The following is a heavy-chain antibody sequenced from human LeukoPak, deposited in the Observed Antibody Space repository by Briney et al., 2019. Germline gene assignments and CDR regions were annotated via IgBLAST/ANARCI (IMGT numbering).Heavy chain of an antibody. CDR1: AFTFSDYS. CDR2: ISGRSSTI. CDR3: ARDRLTSGSYFFDY. Sequence: PGGSLRLSCAASAFTFSDYSMNWVRQAPGKGPEWISYISGRSSTIYYADSVRGRFTISRDNAKNSMYLQMNSLRAGDTAVYYCARDRLTSGSYFFDYWGQGTLVTVSS. V-gene: IGHV3-48*01. J-gene: IGHJ4*02. D-gene: IGHD1-26*01.